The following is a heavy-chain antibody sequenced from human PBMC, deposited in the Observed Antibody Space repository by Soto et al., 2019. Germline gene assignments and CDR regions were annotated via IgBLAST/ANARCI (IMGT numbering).Heavy chain of an antibody. CDR3: AKDIGHIVVVVAATRD. V-gene: IGHV3-23*01. CDR1: GFTFSSYA. Sequence: EVQLLESGGGLVQPGGSLRLSCAASGFTFSSYAMSWVRQAPGKGLEWVSAISGSGGSTYYADSVKGRFTISSDNSKNTLYLQMNSLRAEDTAVYYCAKDIGHIVVVVAATRDWGQGTLVTVSS. J-gene: IGHJ4*02. D-gene: IGHD2-15*01. CDR2: ISGSGGST.